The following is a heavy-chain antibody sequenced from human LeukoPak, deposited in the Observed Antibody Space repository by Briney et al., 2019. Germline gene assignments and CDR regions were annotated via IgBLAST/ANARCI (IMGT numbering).Heavy chain of an antibody. D-gene: IGHD2-15*01. Sequence: GASVKVSCKASGYTLTAYYIYWVRQAPGQGLEWMGRINPNSGGTDYAQNFQGMVTMTRDTSISTAYMELSRLRSDDTAVYYCARGYCSGGTCYLVENWLDPWGQGTLVTVSS. V-gene: IGHV1-2*06. CDR2: INPNSGGT. CDR1: GYTLTAYY. J-gene: IGHJ5*02. CDR3: ARGYCSGGTCYLVENWLDP.